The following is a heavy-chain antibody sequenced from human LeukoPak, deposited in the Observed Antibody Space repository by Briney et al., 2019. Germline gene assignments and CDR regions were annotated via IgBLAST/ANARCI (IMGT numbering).Heavy chain of an antibody. CDR2: IHSSGST. Sequence: SSETLSLTCTASGGSIRSYYWSWIRQPAGKGLEWIGRIHSSGSTNYNPSLKTRVTMSVDTSKNQFSLKLSSVTAADTAVYYCAREFSGQDCSGGSCQDYWGQGTLVTVSS. D-gene: IGHD2-15*01. CDR1: GGSIRSYY. V-gene: IGHV4-4*07. J-gene: IGHJ4*02. CDR3: AREFSGQDCSGGSCQDY.